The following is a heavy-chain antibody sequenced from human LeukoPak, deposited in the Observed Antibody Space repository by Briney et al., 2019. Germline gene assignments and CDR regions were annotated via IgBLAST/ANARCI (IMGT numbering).Heavy chain of an antibody. D-gene: IGHD3-3*01. CDR3: ARWGYYDFWSGYGQYYFDY. CDR1: GYSFTSNW. CDR2: IYPSDSDT. Sequence: GESLKISCKGSGYSFTSNWIGWVRQMPGKGLEWMGVIYPSDSDTRYSPSFQGQVTISADKSISTAYLQWRSLKVSDTAMYYCARWGYYDFWSGYGQYYFDYWGQGTLVTVSS. V-gene: IGHV5-51*01. J-gene: IGHJ4*02.